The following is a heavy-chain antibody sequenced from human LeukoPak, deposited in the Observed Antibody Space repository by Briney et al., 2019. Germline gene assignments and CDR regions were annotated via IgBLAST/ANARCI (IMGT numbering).Heavy chain of an antibody. V-gene: IGHV3-9*01. J-gene: IGHJ4*02. Sequence: GGSLRLSCAASGFTFDDYAMHWVRQAPGKGLEWVSGISWNSGSIGYADSVKGRFTISRDNAKNSLYLQMNSLRAEDTAFYYCAKDRAMVRGVMVDYWGQGTPVTVSS. CDR1: GFTFDDYA. D-gene: IGHD3-10*01. CDR2: ISWNSGSI. CDR3: AKDRAMVRGVMVDY.